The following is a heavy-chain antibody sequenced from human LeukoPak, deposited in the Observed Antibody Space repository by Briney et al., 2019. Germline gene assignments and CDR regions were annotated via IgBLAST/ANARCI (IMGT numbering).Heavy chain of an antibody. CDR2: IKQDGSEK. Sequence: GGSLRLSCAASGFTFSSYWMSWVRQAPGKGLEWVANIKQDGSEKYYVDSVKGRFTISRDNAKNSLYLQMNSLGAEDTAVYYCARDCPSFNYDILTGYYIDYWGQGTLVTVSS. J-gene: IGHJ4*02. D-gene: IGHD3-9*01. CDR3: ARDCPSFNYDILTGYYIDY. CDR1: GFTFSSYW. V-gene: IGHV3-7*01.